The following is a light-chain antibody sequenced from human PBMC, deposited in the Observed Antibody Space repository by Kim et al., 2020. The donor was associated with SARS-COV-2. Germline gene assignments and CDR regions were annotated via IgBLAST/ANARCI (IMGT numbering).Light chain of an antibody. V-gene: IGKV3-11*01. CDR1: KSVTTY. CDR2: DAS. CDR3: HHRSDWPLT. J-gene: IGKJ4*01. Sequence: EIVLTQSPATLSLSPGERATLSCRASKSVTTYLAWYQQKPGQAPRLLIYDASNRATGIPARFSVSGSGTDFTLTISSLEPEDFAVYYCHHRSDWPLTFGGGTKVDIK.